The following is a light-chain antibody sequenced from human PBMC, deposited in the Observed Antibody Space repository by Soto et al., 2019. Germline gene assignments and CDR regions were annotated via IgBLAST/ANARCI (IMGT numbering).Light chain of an antibody. V-gene: IGLV2-8*01. Sequence: QSALTQPASVSGSPGQSITISCTGTSSDVGGYNYVSWYQQHPGKAPKLMIYEVSKRPSGVPDRFSGSKSGNTASLTVSGLQAEDEADYYCSSYAGSNKLVFGGGTKLTVL. CDR3: SSYAGSNKLV. CDR1: SSDVGGYNY. CDR2: EVS. J-gene: IGLJ3*02.